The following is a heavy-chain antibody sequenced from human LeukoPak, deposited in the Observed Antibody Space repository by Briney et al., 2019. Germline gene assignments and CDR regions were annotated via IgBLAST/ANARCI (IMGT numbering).Heavy chain of an antibody. CDR2: ISGSGDRT. V-gene: IGHV3-23*01. Sequence: GGSLRLSCAASGFTFSTYAMGWVRQPPGKGLEWVSTISGSGDRTYYADSVKGRSTISRDNSKNTLYLQVNSLRAEDTAVYYCARDPYGSGSTSFDIWGQGTMVTVSS. CDR3: ARDPYGSGSTSFDI. CDR1: GFTFSTYA. D-gene: IGHD3-10*01. J-gene: IGHJ3*02.